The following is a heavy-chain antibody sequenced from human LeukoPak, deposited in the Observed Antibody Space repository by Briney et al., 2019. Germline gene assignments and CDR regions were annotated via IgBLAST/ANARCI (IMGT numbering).Heavy chain of an antibody. CDR3: ARVTDYYDSSGYYSWFDY. CDR2: IYYSGST. J-gene: IGHJ4*02. D-gene: IGHD3-22*01. Sequence: SETLSLTCRVSGGFISTYYWSWIRQHPGKGLEWIGYIYYSGSTYYNPSLKSRVTISVDTSKNQFSLKLSSVTAADTAVYYCARVTDYYDSSGYYSWFDYWGQGTLVTVSS. CDR1: GGFISTYY. V-gene: IGHV4-59*06.